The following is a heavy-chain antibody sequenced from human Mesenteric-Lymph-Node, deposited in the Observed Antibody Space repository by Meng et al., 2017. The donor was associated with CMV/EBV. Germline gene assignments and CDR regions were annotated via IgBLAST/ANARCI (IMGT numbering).Heavy chain of an antibody. V-gene: IGHV3-15*04. D-gene: IGHD1-26*01. CDR3: TTDLGGSLDFDY. CDR1: YGSAG. Sequence: YGSAGMRWARETGEEGVGDVGHNERKTDDKTVKCRAPMTGEFTISRDDPKNTLYMDMNSVRHDCTAVYYCTTDLGGSLDFDYWGQGTLVTVSS. CDR2: NERKTDDKTV. J-gene: IGHJ4*02.